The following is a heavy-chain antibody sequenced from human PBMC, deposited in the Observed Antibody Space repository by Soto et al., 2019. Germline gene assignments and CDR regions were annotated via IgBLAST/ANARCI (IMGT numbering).Heavy chain of an antibody. D-gene: IGHD6-13*01. Sequence: EASVKVSCKASGYTFTGYYMHWVRQAPGQVLEWMGWINPNSGGTIYAQKFQGWVTMTRDTSISTAYMELSRLRSDDTAVYYCARERQQTNYYYGMDVWGQGTTVTVSS. J-gene: IGHJ6*02. CDR3: ARERQQTNYYYGMDV. CDR2: INPNSGGT. CDR1: GYTFTGYY. V-gene: IGHV1-2*04.